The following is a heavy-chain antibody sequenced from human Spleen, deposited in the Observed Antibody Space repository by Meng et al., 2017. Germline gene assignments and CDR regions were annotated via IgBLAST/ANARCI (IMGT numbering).Heavy chain of an antibody. Sequence: GQLQQWGAGPLKPSEPPSSTCAVYGGSFSGYYWSWIRQPPGKGLEWIGEINHSGSTNYHPSLKSRVTVNPDTSKNQFSLQLNSVTPEDTAVYYCTRGDGYIIDYWGQGTLVTVSS. J-gene: IGHJ4*02. D-gene: IGHD5-24*01. V-gene: IGHV4-34*01. CDR2: INHSGST. CDR3: TRGDGYIIDY. CDR1: GGSFSGYY.